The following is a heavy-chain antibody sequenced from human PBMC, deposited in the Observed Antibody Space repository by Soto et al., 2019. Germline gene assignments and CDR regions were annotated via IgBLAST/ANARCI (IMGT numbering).Heavy chain of an antibody. CDR3: ARETGTDSWTVYGMDV. CDR2: IWYDGSNK. Sequence: GGSLRLSCAASGFTFSSDGMHWVRQAPGKGLEWVAVIWYDGSNKYYADSVKGRFTISRDNSKNTLYLQMNSLRAEDTAVYYCARETGTDSWTVYGMDVWGQGTTVTVSS. CDR1: GFTFSSDG. D-gene: IGHD1-1*01. V-gene: IGHV3-33*01. J-gene: IGHJ6*02.